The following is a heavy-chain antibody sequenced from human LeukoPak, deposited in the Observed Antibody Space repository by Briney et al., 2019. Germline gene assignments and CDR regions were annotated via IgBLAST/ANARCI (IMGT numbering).Heavy chain of an antibody. Sequence: GGSLRLSCAASGFTFSSYAMHWVRQAPGKGLEWVAVISYDGSNKYYADSVKGRFTISRDNSKNTLYLQMNSLRAEDTAVYYCVRGTGPSSVLLWFGELYVDYWGQGTLVTVSS. CDR1: GFTFSSYA. J-gene: IGHJ4*02. CDR3: VRGTGPSSVLLWFGELYVDY. CDR2: ISYDGSNK. V-gene: IGHV3-30-3*01. D-gene: IGHD3-10*01.